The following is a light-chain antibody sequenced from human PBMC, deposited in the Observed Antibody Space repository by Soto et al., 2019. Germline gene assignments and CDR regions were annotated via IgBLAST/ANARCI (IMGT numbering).Light chain of an antibody. CDR2: RLS. Sequence: DIQMTQSPSTLSASVGDRVTITCRASQTISNYLTWYQQRPGKAPKLLIYRLSILQNGVPSRFSGSGSGTEFTLTISSLQPDDFATYYCQQYYIYATFGQGTRVEI. J-gene: IGKJ1*01. V-gene: IGKV1-5*03. CDR3: QQYYIYAT. CDR1: QTISNY.